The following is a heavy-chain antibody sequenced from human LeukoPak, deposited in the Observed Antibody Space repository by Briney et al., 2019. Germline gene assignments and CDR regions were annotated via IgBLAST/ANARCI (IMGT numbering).Heavy chain of an antibody. D-gene: IGHD3-22*01. CDR3: ARAPGYYDSSGYYWPGAFDI. CDR1: GGSISSGGYS. CDR2: IYYSGST. V-gene: IGHV4-31*11. Sequence: SETLSLTCAVSGGSISSGGYSWSWIRQHPGKGLEWIGYIYYSGSTYYNPSLKSRVTISVDTSKNQFSLKLSSVTAADTAVYYCARAPGYYDSSGYYWPGAFDIWGQGTMVTVSS. J-gene: IGHJ3*02.